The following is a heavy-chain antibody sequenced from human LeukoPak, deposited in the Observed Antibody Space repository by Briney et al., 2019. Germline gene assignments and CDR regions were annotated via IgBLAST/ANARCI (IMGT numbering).Heavy chain of an antibody. Sequence: GGSLRLSCAASGFTFSSYSMNWVRQAPGKGLEWVSSISSSSSYIYYADSVKGRFSISRDNAKNSLYLQMNSLRAEDTAVYYCARGLLVGAPDYWGQGTLVTVSS. CDR3: ARGLLVGAPDY. V-gene: IGHV3-21*01. CDR1: GFTFSSYS. CDR2: ISSSSSYI. D-gene: IGHD1-26*01. J-gene: IGHJ4*02.